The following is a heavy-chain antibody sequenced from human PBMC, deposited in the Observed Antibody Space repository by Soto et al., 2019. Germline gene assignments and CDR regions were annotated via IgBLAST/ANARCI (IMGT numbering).Heavy chain of an antibody. Sequence: PGGSLRLSCAASGFTFSSYAMHWVRQAPGKGLEWVAVISYDGSNKYYADSVKGRFTISRDNSKNTLYLQMNSLRAEYTAVYYCAKEKISTSCCNWFDPWGQGTLVTVSS. CDR1: GFTFSSYA. CDR3: AKEKISTSCCNWFDP. V-gene: IGHV3-30-3*01. J-gene: IGHJ5*02. CDR2: ISYDGSNK. D-gene: IGHD2-2*01.